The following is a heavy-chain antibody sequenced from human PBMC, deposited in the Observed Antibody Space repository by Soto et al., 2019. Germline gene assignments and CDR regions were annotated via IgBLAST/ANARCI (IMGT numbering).Heavy chain of an antibody. CDR2: IFNSGST. CDR1: GGSISNYF. V-gene: IGHV4-59*01. CDR3: ARGPETYYMDF. J-gene: IGHJ6*03. Sequence: QVQLQESGPGLVKSSETLSLTCRVSGGSISNYFWSWIRQPPGKGLEWIGYIFNSGSTIYSPSLKSRVTLTRDTSKNQCSLRLGSVTVADTAIYYWARGPETYYMDFWGKGTTVTVSS.